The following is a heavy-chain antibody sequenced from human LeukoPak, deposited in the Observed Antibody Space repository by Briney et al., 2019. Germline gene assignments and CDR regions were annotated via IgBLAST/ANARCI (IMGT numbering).Heavy chain of an antibody. CDR1: GFTFRRYW. D-gene: IGHD4-23*01. J-gene: IGHJ4*02. Sequence: GGSLRLSCVASGFTFRRYWMSWVRQAPGKGLEWVANINQDGSEKYYVDSEKGRFTISRDNSKNSLYLQMSSLRAEDAAVYYCATDPRPDSGNFLGFDYWGQGTLVTVSS. CDR3: ATDPRPDSGNFLGFDY. V-gene: IGHV3-7*01. CDR2: INQDGSEK.